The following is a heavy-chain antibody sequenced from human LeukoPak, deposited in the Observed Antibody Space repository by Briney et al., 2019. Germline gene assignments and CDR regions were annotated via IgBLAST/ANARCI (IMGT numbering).Heavy chain of an antibody. J-gene: IGHJ4*02. CDR3: AAGATQDYFDY. CDR1: GGSISSYY. Sequence: PSETLSLTCTVSGGSISSYYWSWIRQPPGKGLEWIGYIYYSGSTNYNPSLKSRVTISVDTSKNQFSLKLSSVTAADTAVYYCAAGATQDYFDYWGQGTLVTVSS. V-gene: IGHV4-59*08. CDR2: IYYSGST. D-gene: IGHD1-26*01.